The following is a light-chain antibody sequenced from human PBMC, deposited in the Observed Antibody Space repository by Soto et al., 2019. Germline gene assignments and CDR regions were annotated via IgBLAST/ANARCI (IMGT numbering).Light chain of an antibody. J-gene: IGLJ1*01. Sequence: QSALTQPASVSGSPGQSITISCTGTSSDIGNYNYVSWYQQHPGKAPKLIIYEVNNRPSGVSNRFSGSKSGNTASLTISGLQAEDEADYYCSSYTSSSTLFGTGTKLTVL. CDR1: SSDIGNYNY. CDR2: EVN. V-gene: IGLV2-14*01. CDR3: SSYTSSSTL.